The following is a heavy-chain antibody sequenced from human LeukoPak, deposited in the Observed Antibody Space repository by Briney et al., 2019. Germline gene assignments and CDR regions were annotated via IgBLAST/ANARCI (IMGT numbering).Heavy chain of an antibody. Sequence: ASVKVSCKASVSTFTRYYMHWVRQAPGHQLEWMGIINPTGGSTSYAQKFQVRVTMTRDMSTSTVYMELSSLRSEDTAVYYCARQSTRLFKTGSYYPPPAYDYWGQGTLVIVSS. CDR1: VSTFTRYY. V-gene: IGHV1-46*01. CDR3: ARQSTRLFKTGSYYPPPAYDY. J-gene: IGHJ4*02. D-gene: IGHD1-26*01. CDR2: INPTGGST.